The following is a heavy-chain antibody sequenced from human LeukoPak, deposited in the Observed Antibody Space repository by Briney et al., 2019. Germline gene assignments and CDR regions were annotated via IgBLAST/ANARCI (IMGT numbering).Heavy chain of an antibody. Sequence: ASVKVSXKASGGTFSSYAISWVRQAPGQGLERMGRIIPIFGTANYAQKFQGRVTITTDESTSTAYMELSSLRSEDTAVYYCARDYYDSRFRVYWGQGTLVTVSS. CDR1: GGTFSSYA. D-gene: IGHD3-22*01. J-gene: IGHJ4*02. CDR2: IIPIFGTA. CDR3: ARDYYDSRFRVY. V-gene: IGHV1-69*05.